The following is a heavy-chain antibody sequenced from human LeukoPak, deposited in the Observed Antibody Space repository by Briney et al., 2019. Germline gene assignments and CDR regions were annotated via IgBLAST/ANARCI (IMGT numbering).Heavy chain of an antibody. J-gene: IGHJ4*02. V-gene: IGHV4-34*01. CDR2: INHSGST. D-gene: IGHD4-17*01. CDR1: GGSFSGYY. Sequence: ASETLSLTCAVYGGSFSGYYWSWIRQPPGKGLEWIGEINHSGSTNYNPSLKSRVTTSVDTSKKQFSLNLSSVTAADTALYYCARLHRGVTNHFDYWGQGTLVTVSS. CDR3: ARLHRGVTNHFDY.